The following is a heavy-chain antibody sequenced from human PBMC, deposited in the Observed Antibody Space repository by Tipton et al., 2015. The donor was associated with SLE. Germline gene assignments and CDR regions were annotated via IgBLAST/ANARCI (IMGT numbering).Heavy chain of an antibody. J-gene: IGHJ1*01. CDR2: IYYSGNT. Sequence: TLSLTCTVSGGSITSSSYYWGWIRQPPGKGLEWIGNIYYSGNTYYNPSLKSRVTISGDTSKNQVSLQLTSVTPEDTAVYYCARGFLYDGFQVWGQGTLVTVSS. CDR1: GGSITSSSYY. CDR3: ARGFLYDGFQV. D-gene: IGHD2-2*02. V-gene: IGHV4-39*07.